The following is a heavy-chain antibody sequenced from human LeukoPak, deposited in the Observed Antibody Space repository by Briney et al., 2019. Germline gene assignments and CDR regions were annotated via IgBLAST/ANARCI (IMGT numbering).Heavy chain of an antibody. V-gene: IGHV3-30*02. Sequence: PGGSLRLSCAASGFTFSSYGMHWVRQAPGKGLEWVAFIRYDGSNTFYGDSVKGRFTISRDNSKNTLHLQMDSLKTEDTAMYYCAKGYQLFTFDFCGQGTLVTVSS. D-gene: IGHD2-2*01. CDR2: IRYDGSNT. CDR3: AKGYQLFTFDF. CDR1: GFTFSSYG. J-gene: IGHJ4*02.